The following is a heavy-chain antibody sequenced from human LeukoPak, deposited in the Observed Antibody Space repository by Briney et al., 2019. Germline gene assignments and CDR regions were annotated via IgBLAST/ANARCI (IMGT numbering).Heavy chain of an antibody. J-gene: IGHJ4*02. D-gene: IGHD3-22*01. Sequence: GGSLRLSCAASGFTFDDYAMHWVRQAPGKGLEWVSGISWNSGSIHYADSVKGRFTISRDNAKNSLYLQMNSLRPEDTALYYCAKEGSGYYYDYWGQGTLVTVSP. CDR1: GFTFDDYA. V-gene: IGHV3-9*01. CDR2: ISWNSGSI. CDR3: AKEGSGYYYDY.